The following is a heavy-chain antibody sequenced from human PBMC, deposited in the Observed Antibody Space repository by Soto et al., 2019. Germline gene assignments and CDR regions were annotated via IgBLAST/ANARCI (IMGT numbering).Heavy chain of an antibody. V-gene: IGHV3-23*01. CDR1: GFTFRSSA. CDR3: AKPQYRNAYGSFND. D-gene: IGHD3-16*01. Sequence: EVQLLESGGGQEQPGGSLRLSCAASGFTFRSSAMSWVRQAPGKGLEWVSGISGNGDDTNYADAVKGRFTISRDNSKNTLYLRLDSLRAEDTAIYYCAKPQYRNAYGSFNDWGQGTLVTVAS. CDR2: ISGNGDDT. J-gene: IGHJ4*02.